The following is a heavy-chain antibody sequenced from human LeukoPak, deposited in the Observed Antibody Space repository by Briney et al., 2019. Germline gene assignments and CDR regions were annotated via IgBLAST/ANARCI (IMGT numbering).Heavy chain of an antibody. J-gene: IGHJ5*02. D-gene: IGHD3-10*01. Sequence: SETLSLTRAVYGGSFSGYYWSWIRQPPGKGLEWIGEINHSGSTNYNPSLKSRVTISADTSKNQFSLKLSSVTAADTAVYYCARGGSYYYGSGSYPNWFDPWGQGTLVTVSS. V-gene: IGHV4-34*01. CDR3: ARGGSYYYGSGSYPNWFDP. CDR2: INHSGST. CDR1: GGSFSGYY.